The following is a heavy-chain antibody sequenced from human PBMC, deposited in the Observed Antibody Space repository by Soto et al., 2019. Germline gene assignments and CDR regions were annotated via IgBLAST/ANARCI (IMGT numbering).Heavy chain of an antibody. CDR1: GFTFSSYA. CDR3: AKDVRMGMFGVVIIPDGFDI. J-gene: IGHJ3*02. CDR2: ISGSGGST. Sequence: GGSLRLSCAASGFTFSSYAMSWVRQAPGKGLEWVSAISGSGGSTYYAYSVKGRFTISRDKSKNTLYLQMKSLRAEDTAVYYSAKDVRMGMFGVVIIPDGFDIWGQGTMVTVSS. D-gene: IGHD3-3*01. V-gene: IGHV3-23*01.